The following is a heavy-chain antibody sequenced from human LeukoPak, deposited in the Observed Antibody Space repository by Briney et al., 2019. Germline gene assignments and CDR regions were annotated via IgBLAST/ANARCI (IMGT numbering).Heavy chain of an antibody. CDR3: AKRGVVIRVILVGFHKEAYYFDS. CDR1: GFTLSSYA. J-gene: IGHJ4*02. CDR2: ISYDGSNK. Sequence: GGSLRLSCAASGFTLSSYAMHWVRQAPGKGLEWVAVISYDGSNKYYADSVKGRFTISRDNRKNTLYLQMNSLRAEDTAVYICAKRGVVIRVILVGFHKEAYYFDSWGQGALVTVSS. V-gene: IGHV3-30*04. D-gene: IGHD3-22*01.